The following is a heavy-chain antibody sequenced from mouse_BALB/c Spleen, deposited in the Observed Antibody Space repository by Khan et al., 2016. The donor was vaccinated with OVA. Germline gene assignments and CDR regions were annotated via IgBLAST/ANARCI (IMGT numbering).Heavy chain of an antibody. Sequence: EVELVESGGGLVQPGGSLKLSCATSGFTFSDYYMYWVRQTPEKRLEWVAYLSNRGTTTYYPDTVRGRFTISRDNDKTNLYLPMSRLETEETAMYYCAREWDYCGLAYWSQGTLVTVSA. D-gene: IGHD1-1*01. V-gene: IGHV5-12*02. J-gene: IGHJ3*01. CDR2: LSNRGTTT. CDR1: GFTFSDYY. CDR3: AREWDYCGLAY.